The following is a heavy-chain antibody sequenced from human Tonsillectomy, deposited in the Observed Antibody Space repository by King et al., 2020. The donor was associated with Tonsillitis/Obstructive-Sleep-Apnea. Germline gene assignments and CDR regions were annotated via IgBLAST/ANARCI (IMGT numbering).Heavy chain of an antibody. D-gene: IGHD3-3*01. Sequence: QLVQSGGGLVKPGGSLRLSCAASGFTFSSYSMNWVRQAPGTGLEGVSSISSSSSYIYYEDSGKGRFTIPRDNAKNSLYPQMNSLRAEDTAVYYCARESHLLTIFGVVTQPIGYWGQGTLVTVSS. CDR1: GFTFSSYS. CDR2: ISSSSSYI. J-gene: IGHJ4*02. V-gene: IGHV3-21*01. CDR3: ARESHLLTIFGVVTQPIGY.